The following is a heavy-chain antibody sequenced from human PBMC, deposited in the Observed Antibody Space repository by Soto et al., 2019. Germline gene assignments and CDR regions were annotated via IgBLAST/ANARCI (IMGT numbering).Heavy chain of an antibody. Sequence: ASVKVSCKASGYIFTSHYMHWVRQAPGQGLEWMGVISPTGGSTSYAQKFQGRVTMTRDTSTSTVYMELSSLRSEDTAVYYCARKYSSSSPSDFWGQGTLVTVSS. CDR1: GYIFTSHY. CDR3: ARKYSSSSPSDF. V-gene: IGHV1-46*01. J-gene: IGHJ4*02. D-gene: IGHD6-6*01. CDR2: ISPTGGST.